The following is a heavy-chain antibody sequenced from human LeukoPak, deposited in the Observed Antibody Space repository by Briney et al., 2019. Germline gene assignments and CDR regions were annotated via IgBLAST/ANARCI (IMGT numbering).Heavy chain of an antibody. V-gene: IGHV1-18*01. Sequence: GASVKVSCKASGYTFTSYGISWVRQAPGQGLEWMGWISAYNGNTNYAQKLQGRVTMTTDTSTSTAYMELRSLRSDDTAVYYCARDSPLTGYQRFDYWGQGTLVTVSS. J-gene: IGHJ4*02. CDR2: ISAYNGNT. CDR3: ARDSPLTGYQRFDY. CDR1: GYTFTSYG. D-gene: IGHD3-9*01.